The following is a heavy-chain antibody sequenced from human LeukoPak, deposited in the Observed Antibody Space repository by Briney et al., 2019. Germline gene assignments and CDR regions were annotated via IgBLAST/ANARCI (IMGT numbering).Heavy chain of an antibody. V-gene: IGHV3-21*01. CDR3: ARDPGGLHLSHFDY. Sequence: GRSLRLSCAASGFTFSSYGMHWVRQAPGKGLEWVSSISSSSSYIYYADSVKGRFTISRDNAKNSLYLQMNSLRAEDTAVYYCARDPGGLHLSHFDYWGQGTLVTVSS. CDR2: ISSSSSYI. CDR1: GFTFSSYG. D-gene: IGHD5-24*01. J-gene: IGHJ4*02.